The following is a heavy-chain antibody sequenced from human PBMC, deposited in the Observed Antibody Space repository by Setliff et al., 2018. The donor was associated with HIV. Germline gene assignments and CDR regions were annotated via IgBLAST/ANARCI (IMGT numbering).Heavy chain of an antibody. CDR1: GSSISNGYY. J-gene: IGHJ6*02. D-gene: IGHD3-3*01. CDR2: IYHSGST. Sequence: SETLSLTCAVSGSSISNGYYRGWIRQPPGKGLEWIGSIYHSGSTYYNPSLKSRVTISVDTSKNQFSLKLSSVIAADTAVYYCARIFGDQGYYYGMDVWGQGTTVTVSS. V-gene: IGHV4-38-2*01. CDR3: ARIFGDQGYYYGMDV.